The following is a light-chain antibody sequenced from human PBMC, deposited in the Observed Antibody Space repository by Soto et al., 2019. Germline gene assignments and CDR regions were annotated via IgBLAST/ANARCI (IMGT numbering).Light chain of an antibody. V-gene: IGKV3-20*01. CDR3: QQYGSSPRT. CDR1: QNVGSRY. J-gene: IGKJ1*01. CDR2: GTS. Sequence: EIVVTQSPATLSVSPGERATLSCRASQNVGSRYLAWYQQKPGQAPRLLIYGTSNRATGIPDRFSGSGSGTDFSLTISSLEPGDLAVYYCQQYGSSPRTFGQGTKVDIK.